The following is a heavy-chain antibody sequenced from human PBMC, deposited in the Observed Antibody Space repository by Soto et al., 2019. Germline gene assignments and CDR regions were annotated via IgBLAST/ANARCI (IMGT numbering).Heavy chain of an antibody. CDR2: IYHSGST. V-gene: IGHV4-4*02. CDR3: ARSSGYYYPNLDY. CDR1: GGSISSSNW. D-gene: IGHD3-22*01. Sequence: SETLSLTCAVSGGSISSSNWWSWVRQPPGKGLEWIGEIYHSGSTNYNPSLKSRVTISVDKSKNQFSLKLSPVTAADTAVYYCARSSGYYYPNLDYWGQGTLVTVSS. J-gene: IGHJ4*02.